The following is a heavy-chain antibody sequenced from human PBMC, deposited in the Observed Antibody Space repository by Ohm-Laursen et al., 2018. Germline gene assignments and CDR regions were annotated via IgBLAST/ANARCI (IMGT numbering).Heavy chain of an antibody. CDR3: AAGWELALDY. V-gene: IGHV4-59*01. D-gene: IGHD1-26*01. J-gene: IGHJ4*02. CDR2: IHYSGST. Sequence: GTLSLTCTVSGGSISSYYWSWIRQPPGKGLEWIGYIHYSGSTNYNPSLKSRVTISVDTSKNQFSLKLSSVTAADTAVYYCAAGWELALDYWGQGTLVTVSS. CDR1: GGSISSYY.